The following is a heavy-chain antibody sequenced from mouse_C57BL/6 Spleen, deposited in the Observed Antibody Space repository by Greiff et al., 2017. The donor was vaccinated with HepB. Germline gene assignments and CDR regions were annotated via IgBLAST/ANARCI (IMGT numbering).Heavy chain of an antibody. CDR2: IDPNSGGT. CDR1: GYTFTSYW. D-gene: IGHD1-1*01. J-gene: IGHJ2*01. V-gene: IGHV1-72*01. CDR3: AREGLLRAVAGDFDY. Sequence: QVQLQQPGAELVKPGASVKLSCKASGYTFTSYWMHWVKQRPGRGLEWIGRIDPNSGGTKYNEKFKSKATLTVDKPSSTAYMQLSSLTSEDSAVYACAREGLLRAVAGDFDYWGQGTTLTVSS.